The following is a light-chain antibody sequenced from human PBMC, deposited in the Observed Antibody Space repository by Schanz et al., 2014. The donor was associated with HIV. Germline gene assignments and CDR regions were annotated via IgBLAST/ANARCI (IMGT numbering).Light chain of an antibody. Sequence: QSALTQPASVSGSPGQSITISCTGTSSDVGSYNLLSWNQQHPGKAPKLLISEVNKRPSGVPDRFSGSKSGNTASLTVSGLQAEDEADYYCSSYEGIHNWVFGGGTKLTVL. CDR2: EVN. J-gene: IGLJ2*01. CDR1: SSDVGSYNL. CDR3: SSYEGIHNWV. V-gene: IGLV2-8*01.